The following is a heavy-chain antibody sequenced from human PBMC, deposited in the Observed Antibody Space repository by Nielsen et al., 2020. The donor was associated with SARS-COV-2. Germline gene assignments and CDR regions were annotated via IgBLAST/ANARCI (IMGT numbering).Heavy chain of an antibody. CDR2: IYYSGST. V-gene: IGHV4-59*08. D-gene: IGHD3-22*01. Sequence: SETLSLTCTVSGGSISSYYWSWIRQPPGKGLEWIGYIYYSGSTNYNPSLKSRVTISVDTSKNQFSLKLSSVTAADTAVYYCARKFYYYDSSGYPSWADVFDIWGQGTMVTVSS. CDR1: GGSISSYY. CDR3: ARKFYYYDSSGYPSWADVFDI. J-gene: IGHJ3*02.